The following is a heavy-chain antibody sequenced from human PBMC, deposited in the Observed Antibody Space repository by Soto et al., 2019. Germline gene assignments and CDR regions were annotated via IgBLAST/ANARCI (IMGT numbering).Heavy chain of an antibody. CDR1: GFTFSDHY. V-gene: IGHV3-72*01. Sequence: PGGSLRLSCAASGFTFSDHYMDWVRQAPGKGLEWFGRTRNKANSYTTEYAASVKGRFTISRDDSKNSLYLQMNSLKTADTAMYDCARVAGTCRFGELPLDYWGQGTRGTVSA. J-gene: IGHJ4*02. D-gene: IGHD3-10*01. CDR3: ARVAGTCRFGELPLDY. CDR2: TRNKANSYTT.